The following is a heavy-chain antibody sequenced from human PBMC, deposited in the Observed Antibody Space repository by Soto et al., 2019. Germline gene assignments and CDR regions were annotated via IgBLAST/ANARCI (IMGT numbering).Heavy chain of an antibody. J-gene: IGHJ5*02. CDR3: ARELSGGYDFWSGYWSPNWFDP. V-gene: IGHV1-18*04. Sequence: ASVKVSCKASGYTFTSYGISWVRQAPGQGLEWMGWISAYNGNTNYAQKLQGRVTMTTDTSTSTAYMELRSLRSDDTAVYYCARELSGGYDFWSGYWSPNWFDPWGQGTLVTVSS. CDR1: GYTFTSYG. D-gene: IGHD3-3*01. CDR2: ISAYNGNT.